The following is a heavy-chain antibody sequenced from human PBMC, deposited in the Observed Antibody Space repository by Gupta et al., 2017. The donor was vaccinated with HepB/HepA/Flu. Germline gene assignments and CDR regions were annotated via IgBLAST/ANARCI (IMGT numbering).Heavy chain of an antibody. CDR3: ARLEFYANWFDP. CDR1: GGSISSSSYY. V-gene: IGHV4-39*01. CDR2: IYYSGST. Sequence: QLQLQESGPGLVKPSETLSLTCTVSGGSISSSSYYWGWIRQPPGKGLEWIGSIYYSGSTYYNPSLKSRVTISVDTSKNQLSLKLSSVTAADTAVYYCARLEFYANWFDPWGQGTLVTVSS. J-gene: IGHJ5*02. D-gene: IGHD5/OR15-5a*01.